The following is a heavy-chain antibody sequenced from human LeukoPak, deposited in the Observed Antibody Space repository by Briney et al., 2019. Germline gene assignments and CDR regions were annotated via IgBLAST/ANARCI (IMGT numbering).Heavy chain of an antibody. D-gene: IGHD6-19*01. Sequence: ASVKVSCRASGYSFMNYYMHWVRQAPGQGLEWMGIINPSGGSTSFAQKFQGRVTVTWDTSTSTVFMEVSSLRSEDTAVYYCASVPGYSSGWHFDYWGQGTLVTVSS. V-gene: IGHV1-46*01. CDR3: ASVPGYSSGWHFDY. CDR1: GYSFMNYY. CDR2: INPSGGST. J-gene: IGHJ4*02.